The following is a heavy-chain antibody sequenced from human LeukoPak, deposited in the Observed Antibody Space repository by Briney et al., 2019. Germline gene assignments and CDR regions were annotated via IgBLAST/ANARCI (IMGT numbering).Heavy chain of an antibody. D-gene: IGHD6-13*01. CDR1: GYTFTVYY. V-gene: IGHV1-2*04. CDR3: ARGSSRWYQMSY. J-gene: IGHJ4*02. CDR2: INPNSGGT. Sequence: ASVKVSCKACGYTFTVYYMHWVRQAPGQGLEWMGWINPNSGGTNYSQKCQGWVTMTRDTSISTAYMELSRLRSDDTAVYSCARGSSRWYQMSYWGQGTLVTVSS.